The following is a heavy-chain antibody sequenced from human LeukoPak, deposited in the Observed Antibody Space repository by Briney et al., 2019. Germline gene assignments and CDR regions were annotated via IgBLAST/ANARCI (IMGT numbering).Heavy chain of an antibody. Sequence: PGGSLRLSCAASGFTFSGSAMSWVRQGPGKGLEWVSAISGSGARTYYADSVQGRFTISRDISKNTLYLQMSSLRAEDTAVYYCANGGYCSSTSCRMIDYWGQGTLVTVSS. CDR3: ANGGYCSSTSCRMIDY. V-gene: IGHV3-23*01. CDR2: ISGSGART. CDR1: GFTFSGSA. D-gene: IGHD2-2*01. J-gene: IGHJ4*02.